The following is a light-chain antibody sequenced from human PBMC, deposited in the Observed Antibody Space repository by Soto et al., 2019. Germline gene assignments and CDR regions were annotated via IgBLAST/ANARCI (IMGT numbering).Light chain of an antibody. CDR3: HQFDSSLT. Sequence: EILLTQSPATLSLSPGEGATLSCRASQSVSSSFLAWYQQQPGQAPRLLIYATSRRAPGIPDRFSGSGSGTDFTLTSSRLEPEDFAVYYCHQFDSSLTFGQGTKVEIK. J-gene: IGKJ1*01. V-gene: IGKV3-20*01. CDR2: ATS. CDR1: QSVSSSF.